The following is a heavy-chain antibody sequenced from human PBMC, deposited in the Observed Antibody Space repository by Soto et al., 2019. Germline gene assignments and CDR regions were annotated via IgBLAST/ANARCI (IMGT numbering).Heavy chain of an antibody. CDR3: ATRRSSSWYRILDYHYFYGMDV. D-gene: IGHD6-13*01. Sequence: ASVKVSCKVSGYTLTELSMHWVRQAPGKGLEWMGGFDPEDGETIYAQKFQGRVTMTEDTSTDSAYMELSSLRSEDTAVYYCATRRSSSWYRILDYHYFYGMDVWGQRTTVTV. J-gene: IGHJ6*01. V-gene: IGHV1-24*01. CDR2: FDPEDGET. CDR1: GYTLTELS.